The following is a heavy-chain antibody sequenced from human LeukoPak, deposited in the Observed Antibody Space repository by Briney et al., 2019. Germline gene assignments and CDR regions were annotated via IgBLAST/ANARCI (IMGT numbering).Heavy chain of an antibody. Sequence: PGRSLRLSCAASGFTFSSYGIHWVRQAPGKGLEWVAVISFDGTIKYYTDSVKGRFTSSRDNSKNTLYLQMNSLRAEDTAVYYCAKDRRRTNYDILTGYYPGYWGQGTLVTVSS. CDR3: AKDRRRTNYDILTGYYPGY. CDR2: ISFDGTIK. V-gene: IGHV3-30*18. CDR1: GFTFSSYG. D-gene: IGHD3-9*01. J-gene: IGHJ4*02.